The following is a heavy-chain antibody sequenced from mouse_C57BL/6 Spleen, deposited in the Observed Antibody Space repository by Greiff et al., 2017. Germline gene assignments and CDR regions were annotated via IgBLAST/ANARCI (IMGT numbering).Heavy chain of an antibody. V-gene: IGHV1-15*01. CDR2: IDPEAGGT. D-gene: IGHD1-1*01. Sequence: QVQLMESGAELVRPGASVTLSCKASGYTFTDYEMHWVKQTPVHGLEWIGAIDPEAGGTAYNQKVKGKAILTADKTSSTAFMERRSLTSEDSAVYYCTRFTTVVATRYFDYWGQGTTLTVAS. CDR1: GYTFTDYE. CDR3: TRFTTVVATRYFDY. J-gene: IGHJ2*01.